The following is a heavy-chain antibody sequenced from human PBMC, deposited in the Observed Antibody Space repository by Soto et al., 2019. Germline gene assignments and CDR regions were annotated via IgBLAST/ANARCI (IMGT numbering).Heavy chain of an antibody. CDR2: ISSNGGST. V-gene: IGHV3-64D*06. Sequence: GGSLRLSCSASGFTFSSYAMHWVRQSPGKGLEYVSAISSNGGSTYYADSVKGRFTISRDNSKNTLYLQMSSLRAEDTAVYYCVKALAKGIAAAGIDYWGQGTLVTVSS. J-gene: IGHJ4*02. D-gene: IGHD6-13*01. CDR3: VKALAKGIAAAGIDY. CDR1: GFTFSSYA.